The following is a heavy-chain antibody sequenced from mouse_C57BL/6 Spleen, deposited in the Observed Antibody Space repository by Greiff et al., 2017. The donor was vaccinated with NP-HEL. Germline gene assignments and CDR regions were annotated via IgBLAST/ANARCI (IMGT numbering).Heavy chain of an antibody. CDR1: GFTFSSYA. Sequence: DVHLVESGGGLVKPGGSLKLSCAASGFTFSSYAMSRVRQTPEKRLEWVATISDGGSYTYYPDNVKGRFTISRDNAKNNLYLQMSHLKSEDTAMYYCARDDGYYDYYAMDYWGQGTSVTVSS. V-gene: IGHV5-4*01. CDR3: ARDDGYYDYYAMDY. CDR2: ISDGGSYT. J-gene: IGHJ4*01. D-gene: IGHD2-3*01.